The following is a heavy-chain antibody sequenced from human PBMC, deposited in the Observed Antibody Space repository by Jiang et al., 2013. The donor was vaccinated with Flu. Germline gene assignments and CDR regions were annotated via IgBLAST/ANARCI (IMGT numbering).Heavy chain of an antibody. J-gene: IGHJ3*02. CDR3: ARDRSGSVEGDSAFDI. Sequence: GAEVKKPGASVKVSCKASGYTFTGYHMHWVRQAPGQGLEWMGWINPNSGGTNYAQKFQGRVTMTRDTSISTAYMELSRLRSDDTAVYYCARDRSGSVEGDSAFDIWGQGTMVTVSS. V-gene: IGHV1-2*02. D-gene: IGHD2-15*01. CDR1: GYTFTGYH. CDR2: INPNSGGT.